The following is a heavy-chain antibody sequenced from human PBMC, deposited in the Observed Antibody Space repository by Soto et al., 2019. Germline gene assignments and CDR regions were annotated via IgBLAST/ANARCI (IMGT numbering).Heavy chain of an antibody. J-gene: IGHJ5*02. CDR3: AKGDNLHPKTGYGFDP. CDR2: TYFRSKWYN. D-gene: IGHD5-12*01. Sequence: VSRSGALAGDNVSSNTASWNWIRQAPSRGIEWLGRTYFRSKWYNDYAVSVKSRIIINPDTSNNQFSLQLNSVTPEDTAVYFCAKGDNLHPKTGYGFDPWGQGIMVTVSS. CDR1: GDNVSSNTAS. V-gene: IGHV6-1*01.